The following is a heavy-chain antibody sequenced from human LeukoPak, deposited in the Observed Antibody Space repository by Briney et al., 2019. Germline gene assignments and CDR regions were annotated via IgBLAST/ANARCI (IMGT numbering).Heavy chain of an antibody. V-gene: IGHV4-59*08. CDR2: IYYSGST. CDR1: GGSISSYY. Sequence: SENLSLTCTVSGGSISSYYWSWVRQPPGKGLEWIGYIYYSGSTNYNPSLKSRVTMSVDTSKNQFSLKLSSVTAADTAVYYCARHLETYYYDSTGAFDIWGQGTMVNVSS. D-gene: IGHD3-22*01. CDR3: ARHLETYYYDSTGAFDI. J-gene: IGHJ3*02.